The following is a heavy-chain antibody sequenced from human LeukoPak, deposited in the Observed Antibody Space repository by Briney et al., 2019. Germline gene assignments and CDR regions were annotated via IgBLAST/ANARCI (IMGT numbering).Heavy chain of an antibody. CDR1: GFTFSSYA. D-gene: IGHD6-13*01. CDR2: ISYDGSNK. CDR3: TKDRRGPAAGTWYFDS. V-gene: IGHV3-30-3*01. J-gene: IGHJ4*02. Sequence: GGSLRLSCAASGFTFSSYAMHWVRQAPGKGLEWVAVISYDGSNKYYADSVKGRFTISRDNSKNTLYLQLNSLRAGDTAIYYCTKDRRGPAAGTWYFDSWGQGTLVTVSS.